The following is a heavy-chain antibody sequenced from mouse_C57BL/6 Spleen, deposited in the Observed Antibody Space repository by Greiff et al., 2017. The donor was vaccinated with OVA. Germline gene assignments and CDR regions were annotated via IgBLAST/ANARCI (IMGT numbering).Heavy chain of an antibody. CDR3: ARKAYYSSYFDD. Sequence: EVKLMESGPELVKPGASVTMSCKASGYTFTDYNMHWVKQSHGKSLEWIGYINPNNGGTSYSQKFKGKATLTVNKSDSPAYMELRSLTSKDSAVYYCARKAYYSSYFDDWREGTTLTVSS. CDR1: GYTFTDYN. D-gene: IGHD2-12*01. J-gene: IGHJ2*01. CDR2: INPNNGGT. V-gene: IGHV1-22*01.